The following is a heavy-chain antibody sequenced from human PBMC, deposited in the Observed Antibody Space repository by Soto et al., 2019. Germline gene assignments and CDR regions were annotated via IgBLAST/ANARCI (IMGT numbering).Heavy chain of an antibody. CDR1: GFTFSSYG. CDR2: ISYDGSNK. D-gene: IGHD6-25*01. J-gene: IGHJ6*02. V-gene: IGHV3-30*18. CDR3: AKDLLRPGRAYGMDL. Sequence: QVQLVESGGGVVQPGRSLRLSCAASGFTFSSYGMHWVRQAPGKGLEWVAVISYDGSNKYYADSMKGRFTISRDNSKNTLYQQMNSLRAEDTAVYYCAKDLLRPGRAYGMDLWGQGTTVTVSS.